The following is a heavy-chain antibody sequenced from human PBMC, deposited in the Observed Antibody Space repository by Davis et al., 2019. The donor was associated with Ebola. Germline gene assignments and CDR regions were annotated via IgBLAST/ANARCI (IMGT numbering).Heavy chain of an antibody. D-gene: IGHD4/OR15-4a*01. J-gene: IGHJ4*02. Sequence: AASVKVSCKASGYTFTNYYMHWVRQAPGQGLEWMGMINPNDGRTIYAQKFQGRVTVTRDTSTTTVYMDLSSLRSEDTAVYYCASSLGADGGYWGQGTLVTVSS. CDR2: INPNDGRT. CDR3: ASSLGADGGY. CDR1: GYTFTNYY. V-gene: IGHV1-46*01.